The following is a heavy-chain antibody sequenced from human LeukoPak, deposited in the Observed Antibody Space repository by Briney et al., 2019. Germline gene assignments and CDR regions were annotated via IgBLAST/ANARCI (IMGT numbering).Heavy chain of an antibody. V-gene: IGHV1-69*01. Sequence: SVKVSCKASGGTFSSYAISWVRQAPGQGLEWMGGIIPIFGTANYAQKFQGRVTITADESTSTAYMELSSLRSEDTAVYYCARAPNYYDSSGYYRENWFDPWGQGTLVTVSS. CDR3: ARAPNYYDSSGYYRENWFDP. CDR2: IIPIFGTA. D-gene: IGHD3-22*01. J-gene: IGHJ5*02. CDR1: GGTFSSYA.